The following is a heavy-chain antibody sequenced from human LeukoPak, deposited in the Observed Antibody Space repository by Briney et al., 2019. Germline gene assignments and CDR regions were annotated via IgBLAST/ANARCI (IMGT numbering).Heavy chain of an antibody. J-gene: IGHJ4*02. CDR2: ITRSGSTT. CDR1: GFTFSLYE. V-gene: IGHV3-48*03. D-gene: IGHD6-13*01. Sequence: GRSLRLSCAASGFTFSLYEMTWVRQAPGKGLEWVSYITRSGSTTYYADSVKGRFTISRDNAKNSLYLQMNSPTTEDTAVYYCARDMAAAGDYWGQGTLVTVSS. CDR3: ARDMAAAGDY.